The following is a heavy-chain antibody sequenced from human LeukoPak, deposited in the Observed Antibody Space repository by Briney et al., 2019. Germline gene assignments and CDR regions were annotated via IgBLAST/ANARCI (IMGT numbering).Heavy chain of an antibody. V-gene: IGHV3-23*01. J-gene: IGHJ6*03. D-gene: IGHD2-15*01. CDR2: ISSTGGTA. CDR3: AKNGDRGAYCSGGSCYPYYYYNMDV. Sequence: GGSLRLSCAASGFTFSSFGMSWVRQAPGKGLEWVSAISSTGGTAYYADSVKGRFTISRDNSKNTLYPQMNSLRAEDTAIYYCAKNGDRGAYCSGGSCYPYYYYNMDVWGKGTTVTISS. CDR1: GFTFSSFG.